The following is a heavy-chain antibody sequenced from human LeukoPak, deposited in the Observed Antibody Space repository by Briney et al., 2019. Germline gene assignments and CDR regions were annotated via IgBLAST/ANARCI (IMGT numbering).Heavy chain of an antibody. Sequence: GGSLRLSCAASGFTVSSNYMSWVRQAPGKGLEWVAVIWYDGSNKYYADSVKGRFTISRDNSKNTMYLQMNSLRAEDTAVYYCARAYGDYVRFNWFDPWGQGTLVTVSS. J-gene: IGHJ5*02. CDR1: GFTVSSNY. D-gene: IGHD4-17*01. CDR2: IWYDGSNK. CDR3: ARAYGDYVRFNWFDP. V-gene: IGHV3-33*08.